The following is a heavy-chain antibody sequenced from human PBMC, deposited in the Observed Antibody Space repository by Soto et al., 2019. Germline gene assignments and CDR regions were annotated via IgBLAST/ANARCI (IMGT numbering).Heavy chain of an antibody. Sequence: QVQLQESGPGLVKPSQTLSLTCTVSGGSISSGDYYWSWIRQPPGKGLEWIGYIYYSGSTYYNPSLKRRVTISVDTSKNQFSLKLSSVTAADTAVYYCARGPAQGGFHFDPWGQGTLVTVSS. CDR1: GGSISSGDYY. J-gene: IGHJ5*02. CDR3: ARGPAQGGFHFDP. D-gene: IGHD1-26*01. CDR2: IYYSGST. V-gene: IGHV4-30-4*01.